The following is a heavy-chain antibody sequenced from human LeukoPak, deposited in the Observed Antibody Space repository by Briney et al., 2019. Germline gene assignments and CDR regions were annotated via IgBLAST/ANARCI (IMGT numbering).Heavy chain of an antibody. J-gene: IGHJ6*03. D-gene: IGHD2-8*02. CDR1: RSTFKTYD. V-gene: IGHV1-8*01. CDR3: ARGVLGYYYYYMDL. CDR2: MNPKSGDT. Sequence: ASVKVSCKASRSTFKTYDIIWVRQASGQGLEWMGWMNPKSGDTVCAETFQARVTMTRNISMNTAYMELSNLKSEDTAIYCCARGVLGYYYYYMDLWGEGTTVTVSS.